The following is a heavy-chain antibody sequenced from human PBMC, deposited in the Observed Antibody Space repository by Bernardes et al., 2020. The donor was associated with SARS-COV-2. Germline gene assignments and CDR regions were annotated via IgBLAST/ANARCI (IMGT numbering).Heavy chain of an antibody. CDR2: IYYSGST. V-gene: IGHV4-59*01. D-gene: IGHD5-12*01. CDR3: ARVYGGYGGWFDP. CDR1: GGSISSYY. Sequence: SETLSLTCTVSGGSISSYYWSWIRQPPGKGLEWIGYIYYSGSTNYNPSLKSRVTISVDTSKNQFSLKLSSVTAADTAVYYCARVYGGYGGWFDPWGQGTLVTVSS. J-gene: IGHJ5*02.